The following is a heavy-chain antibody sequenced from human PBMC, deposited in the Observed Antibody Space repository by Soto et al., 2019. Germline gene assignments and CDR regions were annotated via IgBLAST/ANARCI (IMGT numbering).Heavy chain of an antibody. V-gene: IGHV2-5*02. CDR1: GFSLSTSGVG. Sequence: QITLKESGPTLVKPTQTLTLTCTFSGFSLSTSGVGVGWIRQPPGKALEWLALIYWDDDKRYSPSLKSRLTITKDTSKNQVVLTMTNMDPVDTATYYCAHTYYYDSSGYSHFDYWGQGTLVTVSS. D-gene: IGHD3-22*01. CDR2: IYWDDDK. CDR3: AHTYYYDSSGYSHFDY. J-gene: IGHJ4*02.